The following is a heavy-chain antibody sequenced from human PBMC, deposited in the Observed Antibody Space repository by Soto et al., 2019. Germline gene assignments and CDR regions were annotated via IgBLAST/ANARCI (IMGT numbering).Heavy chain of an antibody. CDR2: IYSSGSA. Sequence: SETLSLTCTVSRASIYTYSWTWIRQPAGKGLQWIGHIYSSGSANYSPSLKSRVSMSVDSSKNQISLKLSSVTAADTAVYYCAAIVGANDYWGQGTLVTVSS. V-gene: IGHV4-4*07. CDR3: AAIVGANDY. D-gene: IGHD1-26*01. CDR1: RASIYTYS. J-gene: IGHJ4*02.